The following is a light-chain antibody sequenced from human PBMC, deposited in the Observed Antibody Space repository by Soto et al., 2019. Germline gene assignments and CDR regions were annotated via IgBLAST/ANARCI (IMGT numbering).Light chain of an antibody. CDR1: QSISSW. CDR3: QQYDSYPLT. V-gene: IGKV1-5*03. CDR2: KAS. Sequence: DIQMTHSPSTLSASAGDRVTITCRASQSISSWLAWYQQKPGKAPNLLIYKASSLESGVPSRFSGSGSGTEFTLTVSSLQPDDFATYYCQQYDSYPLTFGGGTKV. J-gene: IGKJ4*01.